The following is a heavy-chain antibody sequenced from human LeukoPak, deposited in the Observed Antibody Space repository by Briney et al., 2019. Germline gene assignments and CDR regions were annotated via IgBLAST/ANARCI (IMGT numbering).Heavy chain of an antibody. V-gene: IGHV3-11*06. J-gene: IGHJ5*02. D-gene: IGHD3-3*01. CDR2: ISSSSSHT. CDR1: GFTFSDYY. CDR3: ARSMHDFQGGNWFDP. Sequence: GGSLRLSCAASGFTFSDYYMSWIRQAPGKGLEWVSYISSSSSHTNCADSVKGRFTISRDNAKNSLYLQMNSLRAEDTAVYYCARSMHDFQGGNWFDPWGQGTLVTVSS.